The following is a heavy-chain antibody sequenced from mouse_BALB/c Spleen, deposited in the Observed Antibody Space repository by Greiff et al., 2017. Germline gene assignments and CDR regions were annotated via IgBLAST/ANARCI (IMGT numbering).Heavy chain of an antibody. D-gene: IGHD2-14*01. Sequence: DVKLQESGAELVRPGALVKLSCKASGFNIKDYYMHWVKQRPEQGLEWIGWIDPENGNTIYDPKFQGKASITADTSSNTAYLQLSSLTSEDTAVYYCARNRYDGGDAMDYWGQGTSVTVSS. V-gene: IGHV14-1*02. CDR3: ARNRYDGGDAMDY. CDR1: GFNIKDYY. J-gene: IGHJ4*01. CDR2: IDPENGNT.